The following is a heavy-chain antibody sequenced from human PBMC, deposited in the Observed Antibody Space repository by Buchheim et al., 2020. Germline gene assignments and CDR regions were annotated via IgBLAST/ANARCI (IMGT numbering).Heavy chain of an antibody. Sequence: QVQLVESGGGVVQPGKSLRLSCAASGFTFSGFGMHWVRQAPGKGLEWVAAISYDGSNKYFADSVKGRFTISRDNSKNTPYLQMNSLRAEDTAVYYCAKRSGDRTTSWGMDIWGQGTT. CDR3: AKRSGDRTTSWGMDI. V-gene: IGHV3-30*18. CDR2: ISYDGSNK. D-gene: IGHD1-14*01. J-gene: IGHJ6*02. CDR1: GFTFSGFG.